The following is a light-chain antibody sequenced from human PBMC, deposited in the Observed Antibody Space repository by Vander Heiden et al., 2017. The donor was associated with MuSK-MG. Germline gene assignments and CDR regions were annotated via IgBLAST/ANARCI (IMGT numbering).Light chain of an antibody. CDR2: QDN. Sequence: NFVLTQPHSVSESPGKTVTISCTRSSGSVANNFVQWDQQRPGSSPTTVIYQDNRRPSGVPDRFSGSIDSSSNSASLSISGLKTEDEAYYYCQSFDSNTRVFGGGTKLTVL. J-gene: IGLJ3*02. CDR3: QSFDSNTRV. V-gene: IGLV6-57*01. CDR1: SGSVANNF.